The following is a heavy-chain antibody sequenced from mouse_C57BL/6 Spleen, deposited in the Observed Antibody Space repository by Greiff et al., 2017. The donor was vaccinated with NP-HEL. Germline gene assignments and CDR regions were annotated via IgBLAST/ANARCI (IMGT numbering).Heavy chain of an antibody. CDR1: GHAFSSYW. CDR3: ASGYYGSSYAMDY. J-gene: IGHJ4*01. V-gene: IGHV1-80*01. CDR2: IYPGDGDT. D-gene: IGHD1-1*01. Sequence: QVQLQQSGAELVKPGASVKISCKASGHAFSSYWMNWVKQRPGKGLEWIGQIYPGDGDTNYNGKFKGKATLTADKSSSTAYMQLSSLTSEDSAVYFCASGYYGSSYAMDYWGQGTSVTVSS.